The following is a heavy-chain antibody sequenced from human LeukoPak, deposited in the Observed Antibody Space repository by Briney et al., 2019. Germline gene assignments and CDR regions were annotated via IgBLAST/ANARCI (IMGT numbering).Heavy chain of an antibody. CDR1: GYSITNGYY. Sequence: SETLSLTCTVSGYSITNGYYWGWIRQPPGKGLEWIGSIYHDGRIDYNPSLKSRVTISRDTSNDQFSLRLSSVTAADTAMYYCARDTSPGITGTYWGQGTLVTVSS. D-gene: IGHD1-20*01. CDR2: IYHDGRI. V-gene: IGHV4-38-2*02. CDR3: ARDTSPGITGTY. J-gene: IGHJ4*02.